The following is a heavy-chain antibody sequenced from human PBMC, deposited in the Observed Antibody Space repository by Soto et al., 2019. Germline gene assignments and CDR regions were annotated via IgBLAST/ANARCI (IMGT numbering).Heavy chain of an antibody. CDR2: IIPILGIA. J-gene: IGHJ4*02. Sequence: QVQLVQSGAEVKKPGSSVKVSCKASGGTFSSYTISWVRQAPGQGLEWMGRIIPILGIANYAQKFQGRVTITADKSPSTAYMELSSLRSEDTAVYYCARDAIWGTAMVPVDYWGQGTLVTVSS. D-gene: IGHD5-18*01. CDR1: GGTFSSYT. V-gene: IGHV1-69*08. CDR3: ARDAIWGTAMVPVDY.